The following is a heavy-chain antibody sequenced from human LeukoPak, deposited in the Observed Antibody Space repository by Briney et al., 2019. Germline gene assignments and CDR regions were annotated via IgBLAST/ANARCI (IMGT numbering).Heavy chain of an antibody. V-gene: IGHV1-18*01. J-gene: IGHJ4*02. CDR2: ISAYNGNT. CDR1: GYTFTSYG. Sequence: GASVKVSCKASGYTFTSYGISWVRQAPGQGLEWMGWISAYNGNTNYAQKLQGRVTMTTDTSTSTAYMELRSLRPDDTAVYYCARGFSPVVPAAIDLDYWGQGTLVTVSS. CDR3: ARGFSPVVPAAIDLDY. D-gene: IGHD2-2*01.